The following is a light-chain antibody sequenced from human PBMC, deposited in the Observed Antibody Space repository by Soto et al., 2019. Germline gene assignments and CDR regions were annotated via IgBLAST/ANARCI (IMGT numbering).Light chain of an antibody. CDR2: DAS. CDR1: QSIRTN. CDR3: QQYGSSPPT. J-gene: IGKJ1*01. V-gene: IGKV3D-15*01. Sequence: EIVLTQSPGTLSVSPGERAILSCGASQSIRTNLAWYQQKPGQAPRLLIYDASTRATGIPARFTGSGSGTEFTLSISSLQSEDCAVYYCQQYGSSPPTFGQGTKVEIK.